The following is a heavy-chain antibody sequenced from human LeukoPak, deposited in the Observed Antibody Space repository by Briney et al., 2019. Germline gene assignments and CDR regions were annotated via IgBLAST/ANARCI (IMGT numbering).Heavy chain of an antibody. J-gene: IGHJ3*02. CDR2: IYYSGST. CDR3: ARDRRSVVNDAFDI. Sequence: SETLSLTCTVSGGSISSYYWSWIRQPPGKGLEWIGYIYYSGSTNYNPSLKSRVTISVDTSKNQFSLKLSSVTAADTAVYYCARDRRSVVNDAFDIWGQGTMVTVSS. CDR1: GGSISSYY. D-gene: IGHD3-22*01. V-gene: IGHV4-59*01.